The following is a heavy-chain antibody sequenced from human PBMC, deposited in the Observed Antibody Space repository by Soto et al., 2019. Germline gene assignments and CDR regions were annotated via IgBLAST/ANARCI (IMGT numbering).Heavy chain of an antibody. J-gene: IGHJ5*02. CDR3: AKSPSPITYGSLQGWFDP. Sequence: GGSLRLSCAACTLIFPNSAVNRSLKTLGKGLERASSINGLDAGTSYADSVKGRLTISRDNSRNTIYLQMNSLRAEDTAVYYRAKSPSPITYGSLQGWFDPWGQGTLVTVSS. CDR2: INGLDAGT. V-gene: IGHV3-23*01. D-gene: IGHD2-8*01. CDR1: TLIFPNSA.